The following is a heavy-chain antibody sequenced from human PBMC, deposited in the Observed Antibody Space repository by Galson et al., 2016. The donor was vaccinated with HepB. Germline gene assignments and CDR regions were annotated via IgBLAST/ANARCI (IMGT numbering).Heavy chain of an antibody. CDR2: TYFKSRWYH. Sequence: CAISGDSVSSLSAAWNWIRQSPTGGLEWLGRTYFKSRWYHDYAESVKSRISINADTSKNQVTLQLKSVTPDDTAVYYCARRTVKRRYWFNPWGQGTLVAVSS. CDR3: ARRTVKRRYWFNP. V-gene: IGHV6-1*01. J-gene: IGHJ5*02. CDR1: GDSVSSLSAA. D-gene: IGHD3/OR15-3a*01.